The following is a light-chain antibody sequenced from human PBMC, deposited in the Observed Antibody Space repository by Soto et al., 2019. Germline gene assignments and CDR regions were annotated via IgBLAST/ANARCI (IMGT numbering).Light chain of an antibody. V-gene: IGKV3-20*01. CDR3: HNYADSPHT. CDR2: GAS. CDR1: QSVRSGS. J-gene: IGKJ2*01. Sequence: EIVLTQSPGTLSLSPGEGATLSCRASQSVRSGSLAWYQQKPGQAPRLLIFGASSRATDIPDRFSGSGSGTDVTLTISRLEPEDFAVYYCHNYADSPHTFGQGTELEIK.